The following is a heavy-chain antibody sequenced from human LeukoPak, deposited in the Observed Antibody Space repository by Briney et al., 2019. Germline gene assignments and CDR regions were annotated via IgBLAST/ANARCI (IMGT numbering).Heavy chain of an antibody. CDR2: IYYSGST. D-gene: IGHD2-2*01. V-gene: IGHV4-39*01. CDR1: GSSFTSNNYY. CDR3: ARQFPHYQGDYFDY. Sequence: SETLSLTCTVSGSSFTSNNYYWGWIRQPPGEGLEWIGSIYYSGSTYYNPSLKSRVTISIDTSKNQFSLKLSSVTAADTAVYYCARQFPHYQGDYFDYWGQGTLVTVSS. J-gene: IGHJ4*02.